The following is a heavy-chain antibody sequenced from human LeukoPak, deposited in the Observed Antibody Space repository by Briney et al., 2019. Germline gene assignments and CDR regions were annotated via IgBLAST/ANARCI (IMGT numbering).Heavy chain of an antibody. J-gene: IGHJ4*02. CDR3: ARGYYGSGSSFDY. CDR1: GGSISSYY. V-gene: IGHV4-59*08. CDR2: IYYSGST. D-gene: IGHD3-10*01. Sequence: SETLSLTCTVSGGSISSYYWSWIRQPPGKGLEWIGYIYYSGSTNYNPSLKSRVTISVDTSKNQFSLKLSSVTDADTAVYYCARGYYGSGSSFDYWGQGTLVTVSS.